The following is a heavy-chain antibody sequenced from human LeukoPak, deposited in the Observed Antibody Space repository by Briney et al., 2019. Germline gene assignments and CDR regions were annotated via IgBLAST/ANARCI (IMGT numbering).Heavy chain of an antibody. V-gene: IGHV4-39*01. CDR3: AREEASAGDY. CDR2: IYYTGVT. D-gene: IGHD6-13*01. CDR1: GGSISSNSHY. J-gene: IGHJ4*02. Sequence: SETLSLTRTVSGGSISSNSHYCAWIRQPPRNGLEWIGSIYYTGVTFYSPSLKSRVTISVDTSKNQFSLKVISVTAADTAVYYCAREEASAGDYWGQGTLVTVSS.